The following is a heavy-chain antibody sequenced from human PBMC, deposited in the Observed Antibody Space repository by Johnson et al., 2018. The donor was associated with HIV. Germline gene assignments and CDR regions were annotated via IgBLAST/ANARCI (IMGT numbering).Heavy chain of an antibody. D-gene: IGHD3-3*01. Sequence: VQLVESGGGVVQPGRSLRLSCAASGFTFSDYYMSWIRQAPGKGLEWVSGINWNGGSTGYADSVKGRFTISRDNAKNSLFLQMNSLRAEDTAVYYCARAPEVWELRHPGTFDVWGQVTMVTVSS. CDR2: INWNGGST. J-gene: IGHJ3*01. V-gene: IGHV3-20*04. CDR3: ARAPEVWELRHPGTFDV. CDR1: GFTFSDYY.